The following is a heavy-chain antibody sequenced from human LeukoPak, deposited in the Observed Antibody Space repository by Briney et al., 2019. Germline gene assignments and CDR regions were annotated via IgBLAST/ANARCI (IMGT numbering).Heavy chain of an antibody. CDR1: GFTFSSYA. CDR3: AKDPVRGTVGATGAFDI. V-gene: IGHV3-23*01. CDR2: ISGSGGST. D-gene: IGHD1-26*01. Sequence: GGSLRLSCAASGFTFSSYAMSWVRQAPGKGLEWVSAISGSGGSTYYADSVKGRFTISRDNSKNTLYLQMNSLRAEDTAVYYCAKDPVRGTVGATGAFDIWGQGTMVTVSS. J-gene: IGHJ3*02.